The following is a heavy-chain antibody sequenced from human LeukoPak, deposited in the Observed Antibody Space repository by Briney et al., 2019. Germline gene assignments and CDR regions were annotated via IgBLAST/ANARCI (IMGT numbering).Heavy chain of an antibody. CDR2: ISYDGSNK. CDR1: GFTFSSCA. Sequence: PGGSLRLSCAASGFTFSSCAMHWVRQAPGKGLEWAAVISYDGSNKYYADSVKGRFTISRDNSKNTLYVQINSFRAEDTAVYYCARDGGWQELVYYFDNWGQGTLVTVSS. D-gene: IGHD6-13*01. V-gene: IGHV3-30-3*01. CDR3: ARDGGWQELVYYFDN. J-gene: IGHJ4*02.